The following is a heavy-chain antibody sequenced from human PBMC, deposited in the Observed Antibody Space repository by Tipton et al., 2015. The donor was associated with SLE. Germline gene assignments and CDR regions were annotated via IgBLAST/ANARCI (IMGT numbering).Heavy chain of an antibody. J-gene: IGHJ3*02. Sequence: LSLTCTASGFTFGDYAMSWVCQAPGKGLEWVGFIRSKAYGGTTEYAASVKGRFTISRDDSKSIAYLQMNSLKTEDTAVYYCTGRPTYYDYIWGSYRDDAFDIWGQGTMVTVSS. CDR3: TGRPTYYDYIWGSYRDDAFDI. V-gene: IGHV3-49*04. CDR1: GFTFGDYA. CDR2: IRSKAYGGTT. D-gene: IGHD3-16*02.